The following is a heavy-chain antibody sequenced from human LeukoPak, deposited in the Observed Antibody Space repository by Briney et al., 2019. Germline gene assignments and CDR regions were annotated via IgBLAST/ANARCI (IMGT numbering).Heavy chain of an antibody. Sequence: PGGSLRLSCAASGFTFSSYAMSWVRQAPGKGLEWVSAISGSGGSTYYADSVKGRFTISRDNAKNSLYLQMNSLRAEDTAVYYCASQEGLRDGYNWRGYYYYYYMDVWGKGTTVTVSS. J-gene: IGHJ6*03. CDR2: ISGSGGST. CDR1: GFTFSSYA. CDR3: ASQEGLRDGYNWRGYYYYYYMDV. D-gene: IGHD5-24*01. V-gene: IGHV3-23*01.